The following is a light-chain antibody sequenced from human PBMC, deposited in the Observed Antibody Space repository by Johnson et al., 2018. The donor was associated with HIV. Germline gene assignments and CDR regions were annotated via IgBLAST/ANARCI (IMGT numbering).Light chain of an antibody. Sequence: QSVLTQPPSVSAAPGQTVTISCSGSSSNIGNNYVSWYQQLPGRAPKLLIYDNNKRPSGIPDRFSGSKSGTSATLGITGLQTGAEADYYCGTWDSSLSAGPYVFGTGTKVTVL. CDR1: SSNIGNNY. CDR3: GTWDSSLSAGPYV. V-gene: IGLV1-51*01. CDR2: DNN. J-gene: IGLJ1*01.